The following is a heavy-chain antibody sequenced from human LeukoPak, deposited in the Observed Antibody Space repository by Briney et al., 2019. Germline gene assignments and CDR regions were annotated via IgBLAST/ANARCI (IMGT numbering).Heavy chain of an antibody. J-gene: IGHJ5*02. D-gene: IGHD3-22*01. V-gene: IGHV3-11*01. CDR3: ARGYDSSGYNWFDP. CDR1: GFTFSDYY. Sequence: GGSLRLSCAAPGFTFSDYYMTWIRQAPGKGLEWVSYISSSGSTIYYADSVKGRFTISRDNVKNSLYLQMNSLGAEDTAVYYCARGYDSSGYNWFDPWGQGTLVTVSS. CDR2: ISSSGSTI.